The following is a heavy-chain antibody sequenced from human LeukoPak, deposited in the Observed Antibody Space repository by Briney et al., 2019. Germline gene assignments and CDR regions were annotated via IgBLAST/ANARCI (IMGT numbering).Heavy chain of an antibody. J-gene: IGHJ6*03. CDR1: GGSISSSSYY. Sequence: SETLSLTCTVSGGSISSSSYYWGWIRQPPGKGLEWIGSIYYSESTYYNPSLKSRVTISVDTSKNQFSLKLSSVTAADTAVYYCARITYYDILTGYYMGYYYYMDVWGKGTTVTISS. V-gene: IGHV4-39*01. D-gene: IGHD3-9*01. CDR2: IYYSEST. CDR3: ARITYYDILTGYYMGYYYYMDV.